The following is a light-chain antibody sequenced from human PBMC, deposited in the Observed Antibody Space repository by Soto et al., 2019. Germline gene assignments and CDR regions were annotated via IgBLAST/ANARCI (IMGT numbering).Light chain of an antibody. Sequence: DIQMTQSPSSLSASVGDRVTITCRASQSISTYLNWFQQEPGKAPKLLIYASSTLQGGVPSRFSGSGSGSEFTLNISSLQPEDFANYYCQQNFSPPSITLAQGTRLEIK. CDR2: ASS. CDR3: QQNFSPPSIT. V-gene: IGKV1-39*01. J-gene: IGKJ5*01. CDR1: QSISTY.